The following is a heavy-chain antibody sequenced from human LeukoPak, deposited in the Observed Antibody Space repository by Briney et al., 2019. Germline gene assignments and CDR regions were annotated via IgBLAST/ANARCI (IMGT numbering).Heavy chain of an antibody. CDR2: ISYSGST. CDR1: GGSISSFY. CDR3: ARAGWLPSFDY. V-gene: IGHV4-59*08. J-gene: IGHJ4*02. D-gene: IGHD3-9*01. Sequence: SETLSLTCTVSGGSISSFYWSWIRQPPGKGLEYIGYISYSGSTYYNPSLKSRVTISVDTSKNQFSLKLSSVTAADTAVYYCARAGWLPSFDYWGQGTLVTVSS.